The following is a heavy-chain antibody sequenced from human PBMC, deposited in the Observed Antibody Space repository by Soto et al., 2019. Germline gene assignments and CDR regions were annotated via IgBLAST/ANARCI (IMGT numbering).Heavy chain of an antibody. V-gene: IGHV3-9*01. CDR1: GFAFDDYD. CDR3: AKAYNDFWSGYRDSFDI. Sequence: EVQLVESGGALVQPGRSLRLSCVVSGFAFDDYDMHWVRQAPGKGLEWVSGITWNSNIIGYADSVKGRFTISRDNAKNFLALQMNSLRPDDTALYYCAKAYNDFWSGYRDSFDIWGQGTMVTVSS. J-gene: IGHJ3*02. CDR2: ITWNSNII. D-gene: IGHD3-3*01.